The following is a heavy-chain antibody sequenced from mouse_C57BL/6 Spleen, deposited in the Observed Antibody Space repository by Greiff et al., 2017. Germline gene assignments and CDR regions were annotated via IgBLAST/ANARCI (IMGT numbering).Heavy chain of an antibody. J-gene: IGHJ2*01. D-gene: IGHD1-1*01. Sequence: VQLQQSGPELVKPGASVKISCKASGYTFTDYYMNWVKQSHGKSLEWIGDINPNNGGTSYNQKFKGKATLTVDKSSSTAYMALRSLTSEDSAVYYCARRGGIYYYGSSYHWGQGTTLTVSS. CDR1: GYTFTDYY. CDR3: ARRGGIYYYGSSYH. V-gene: IGHV1-26*01. CDR2: INPNNGGT.